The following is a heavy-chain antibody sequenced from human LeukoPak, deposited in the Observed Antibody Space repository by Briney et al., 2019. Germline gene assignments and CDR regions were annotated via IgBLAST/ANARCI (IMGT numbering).Heavy chain of an antibody. J-gene: IGHJ4*02. CDR2: IYYSGST. CDR1: GGSISSYY. Sequence: PSETLSLTCTVSGGSISSYYWSWIRQPPGKGLEWIGYIYYSGSTNYNPSLKSRVTISVDTSKNQFSLKLSSVTAADTAVYYCARHNSPFIAVAGFDYWGQGTLVTVSS. D-gene: IGHD6-19*01. V-gene: IGHV4-59*08. CDR3: ARHNSPFIAVAGFDY.